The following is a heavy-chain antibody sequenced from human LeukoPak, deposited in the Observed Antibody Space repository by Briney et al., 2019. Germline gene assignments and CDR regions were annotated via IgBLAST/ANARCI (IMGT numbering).Heavy chain of an antibody. Sequence: ASVKVSCKASGYTFTGHYMHWVRQAPGQGLEWMGWINPNSGGTNYAQKLQGRVTMTTDTSTSTAYMELRSLRSDDTAVYYCARVYPTYWRSPTSTDAFDIWGQGTMVTVSS. CDR2: INPNSGGT. V-gene: IGHV1-2*02. CDR3: ARVYPTYWRSPTSTDAFDI. D-gene: IGHD3-3*01. J-gene: IGHJ3*02. CDR1: GYTFTGHY.